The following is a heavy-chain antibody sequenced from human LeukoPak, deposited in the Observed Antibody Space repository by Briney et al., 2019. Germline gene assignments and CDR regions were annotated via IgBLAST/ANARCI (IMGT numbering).Heavy chain of an antibody. D-gene: IGHD3-10*01. CDR2: IYIGGST. CDR1: GFTFSSNY. J-gene: IGHJ5*02. CDR3: ARDTGFYYGSGGPT. V-gene: IGHV3-66*02. Sequence: GGSLRLFCAASGFTFSSNYMIWVRQAPGKGLEWVSVIYIGGSTYYADSVKGRYTISRDNSKNTLYLQMSSLRAEDTAVYYCARDTGFYYGSGGPTWGQGTLVTVSS.